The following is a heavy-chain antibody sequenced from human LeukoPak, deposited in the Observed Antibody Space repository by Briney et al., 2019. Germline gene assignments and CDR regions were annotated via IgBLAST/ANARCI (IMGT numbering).Heavy chain of an antibody. V-gene: IGHV4-38-2*02. CDR3: ARGVGYSSSWYVGRNWFDP. CDR2: IHHSGST. Sequence: SETLSLTCTVSGYSISSGYYWGWIRQPPGKGLEWIASIHHSGSTYYNPSLKSRVTIAVDTSKNQFSLKLSSVTAADAAVYYCARGVGYSSSWYVGRNWFDPWGQGTLVTVSS. CDR1: GYSISSGYY. J-gene: IGHJ5*02. D-gene: IGHD6-13*01.